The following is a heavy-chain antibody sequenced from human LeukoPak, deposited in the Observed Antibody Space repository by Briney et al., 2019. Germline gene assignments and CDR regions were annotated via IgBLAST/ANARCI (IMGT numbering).Heavy chain of an antibody. CDR1: GGSISSYY. CDR3: ARLVVVPAATGSYYLDY. Sequence: SETLSLTCTVSGGSISSYYWSWIRQPPGKGLEWIGYIYYSGSTNYNPSLKSRVTISVDTSKNQFSLKLSSVTAADTAVYYCARLVVVPAATGSYYLDYWGQGTLVTVSS. J-gene: IGHJ4*02. D-gene: IGHD2-2*01. CDR2: IYYSGST. V-gene: IGHV4-59*08.